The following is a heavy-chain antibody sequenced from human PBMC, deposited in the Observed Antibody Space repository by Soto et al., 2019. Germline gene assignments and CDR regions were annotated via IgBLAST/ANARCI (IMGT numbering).Heavy chain of an antibody. J-gene: IGHJ4*02. D-gene: IGHD2-21*02. Sequence: EVQLVESGGGLVQPGGSLRLSCAASGFTLSSYWMHWVRQVPGKGLVWVSRINSDGSSTTYADTVKGRFTISRDNAKNTLYLQMNSLRAEETAVYYCARGPGGNSAFAYWGQGTLVTVSS. CDR1: GFTLSSYW. CDR3: ARGPGGNSAFAY. V-gene: IGHV3-74*01. CDR2: INSDGSST.